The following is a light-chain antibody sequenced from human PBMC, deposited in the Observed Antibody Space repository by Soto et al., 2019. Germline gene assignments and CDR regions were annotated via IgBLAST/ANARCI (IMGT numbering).Light chain of an antibody. CDR1: QGITTS. CDR2: DAC. J-gene: IGKJ3*01. V-gene: IGKV1-33*01. CDR3: LYDDHGRPRVA. Sequence: DIQMTQSPSSLSASVGDRVTLTCQASQGITTSFLWFQQKPGKVPMLLIRDACTLGTGVPTRFSGSGSGTHFTFTISSLKPEDYATYFCLYDDHGRPRVAFGPGTIVDVK.